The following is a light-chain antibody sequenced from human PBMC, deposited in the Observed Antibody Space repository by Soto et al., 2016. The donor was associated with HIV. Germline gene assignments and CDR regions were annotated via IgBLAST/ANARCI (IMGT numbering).Light chain of an antibody. V-gene: IGLV3-1*01. CDR2: QDN. Sequence: SYELTQPPSVSVSPGQTASIPCSGDKLGDKYACWYQHKPGQSPVLVIFQDNRRPSGIPERFSGANFGNTATLTISGTQPMDEADYFCQAWDSNTAVFGTGTKVTVL. J-gene: IGLJ1*01. CDR1: KLGDKY. CDR3: QAWDSNTAV.